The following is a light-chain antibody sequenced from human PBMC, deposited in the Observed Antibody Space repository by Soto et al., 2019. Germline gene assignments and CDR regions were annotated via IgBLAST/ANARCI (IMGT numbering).Light chain of an antibody. J-gene: IGLJ3*02. V-gene: IGLV1-40*01. Sequence: QSALTQPPSVSGAPGQRVTISCTGSSSNIGAGYDVHWYQQLPGTAPKLLIYGDNNRPSGVPDRFSGSKSGTSASLAITGLQAEDEADYYCQSYDSSLSAGVFGGGTKLTVL. CDR2: GDN. CDR3: QSYDSSLSAGV. CDR1: SSNIGAGYD.